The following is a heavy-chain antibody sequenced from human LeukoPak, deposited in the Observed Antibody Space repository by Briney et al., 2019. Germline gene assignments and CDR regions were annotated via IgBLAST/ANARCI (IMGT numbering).Heavy chain of an antibody. Sequence: GGSLRLSCSASGFTFRSYSMNWVGQAPGKGLEWVSSITSGGTYIFYADSVKGRFTISRDNAKNSLYLQMSSLRAEDTAVYYCARDRYYYDYIGSYFFDYWGQGTLVTVSS. J-gene: IGHJ4*02. CDR2: ITSGGTYI. CDR1: GFTFRSYS. V-gene: IGHV3-21*01. D-gene: IGHD3-22*01. CDR3: ARDRYYYDYIGSYFFDY.